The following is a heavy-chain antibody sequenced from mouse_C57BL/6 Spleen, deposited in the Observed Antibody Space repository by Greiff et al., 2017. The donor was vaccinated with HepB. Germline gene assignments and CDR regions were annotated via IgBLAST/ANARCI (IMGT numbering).Heavy chain of an antibody. D-gene: IGHD1-1*01. Sequence: QQSCKASGYTFTSYWMHWVKQRPGQGLEWIGEIDPSDSYTNYNQKFKGKSTLTVDKSSSTAYMQLSSLTSEDSAVYYCVYGSGFAYWGQGTLVTVSA. CDR1: GYTFTSYW. CDR2: IDPSDSYT. J-gene: IGHJ3*01. CDR3: VYGSGFAY. V-gene: IGHV1-69*01.